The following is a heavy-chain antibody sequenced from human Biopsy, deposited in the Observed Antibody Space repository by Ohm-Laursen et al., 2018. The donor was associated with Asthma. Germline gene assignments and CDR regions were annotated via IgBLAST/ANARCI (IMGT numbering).Heavy chain of an antibody. J-gene: IGHJ5*02. CDR3: ARAAITGIRGWFDP. CDR1: GGYLTGHY. CDR2: IDQSGYT. D-gene: IGHD1-20*01. Sequence: GTLSLTCTVYGGYLTGHYWNWIRQPPGKGLEWIGEIDQSGYTNYNPSLKSRVTISADTSKNQFHLNLSSVTAADTAVYYCARAAITGIRGWFDPWGQGTQVTVSS. V-gene: IGHV4-34*01.